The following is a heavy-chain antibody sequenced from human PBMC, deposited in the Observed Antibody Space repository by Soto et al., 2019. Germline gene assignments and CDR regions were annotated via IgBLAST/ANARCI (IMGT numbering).Heavy chain of an antibody. CDR1: GYTFTSYD. J-gene: IGHJ5*01. CDR3: ARLIGNSWLDS. CDR2: MNPNSGNT. D-gene: IGHD2-8*01. V-gene: IGHV1-8*01. Sequence: GASVKVSCKASGYTFTSYDINWVRQATGQGLEWMGWMNPNSGNTGYAQKFQGRVTMTRNTSISTAYMELNSVTPDDTAVYYCARLIGNSWLDSWGQGTLVTVSS.